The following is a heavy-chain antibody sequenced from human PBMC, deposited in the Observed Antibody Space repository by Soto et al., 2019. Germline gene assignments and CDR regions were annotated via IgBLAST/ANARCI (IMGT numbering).Heavy chain of an antibody. Sequence: GGSLRLSCAASGFTFSIYAMNWVRQAPGKGLEWVAGINDSGGSTYYADSVKGRFTISRDNAKNSLYLQMNSLRAEDTAVYYCARGPYWYFDLWGRGTLVTVSS. CDR2: INDSGGST. V-gene: IGHV3-23*01. CDR1: GFTFSIYA. J-gene: IGHJ2*01. CDR3: ARGPYWYFDL.